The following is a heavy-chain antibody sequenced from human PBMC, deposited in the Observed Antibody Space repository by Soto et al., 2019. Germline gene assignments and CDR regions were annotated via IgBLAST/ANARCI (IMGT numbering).Heavy chain of an antibody. Sequence: EVQLVESGGGLVQPGGSLRLSCEASGFTFSSYNMNWVRQAPGKGLEWVSYISSSGTTIYYADSVKGRFTISRDNAKNELSLHMISGKFEDTAVYYCARLGRYGSGSFYPKWTDPWGQGTLVTVAS. CDR1: GFTFSSYN. CDR3: ARLGRYGSGSFYPKWTDP. J-gene: IGHJ5*02. CDR2: ISSSGTTI. D-gene: IGHD3-10*01. V-gene: IGHV3-48*04.